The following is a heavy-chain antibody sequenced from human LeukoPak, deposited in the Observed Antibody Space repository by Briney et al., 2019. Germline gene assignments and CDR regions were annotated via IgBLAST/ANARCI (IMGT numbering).Heavy chain of an antibody. CDR2: IYYSRST. V-gene: IGHV4-59*01. CDR3: ARDRYGMDV. CDR1: GGFIRRYY. Sequence: KPSETLSLTCTVWGGFIRRYYGRCIRHPTGKGLVWIGYIYYSRSTNYNPQLKGRVTISVDTSKNQFCVKLSSVTAADTAVYYCARDRYGMDVWGQGTTVSVSS. J-gene: IGHJ6*02.